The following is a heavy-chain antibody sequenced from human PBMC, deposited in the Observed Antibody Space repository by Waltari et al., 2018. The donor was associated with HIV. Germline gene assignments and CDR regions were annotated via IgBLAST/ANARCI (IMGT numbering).Heavy chain of an antibody. Sequence: QVKLQESGPGLVKPSETLSLNCSVSGGHVSTYYWNWIRQPPGKGLEWIGGIFYSWSTSYSPSFRSRVTMSIDTSKDYFSLRLDSVTAADTALYYCARRPVIPSTIRNAFDVWSQGTMVTVSS. CDR2: IFYSWST. CDR1: GGHVSTYY. V-gene: IGHV4-59*02. D-gene: IGHD2-2*01. J-gene: IGHJ3*01. CDR3: ARRPVIPSTIRNAFDV.